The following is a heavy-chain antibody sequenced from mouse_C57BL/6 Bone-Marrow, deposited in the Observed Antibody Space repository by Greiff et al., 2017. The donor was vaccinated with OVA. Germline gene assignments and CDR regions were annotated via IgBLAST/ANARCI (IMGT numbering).Heavy chain of an antibody. J-gene: IGHJ1*03. D-gene: IGHD2-2*01. CDR2: IYPRSGNT. CDR1: GYTFTSYG. Sequence: VQLQESGAELARPGASVKLSCKASGYTFTSYGISWVKQRTGQGLEWIGEIYPRSGNTYYNEKFKGKATLTADKSSSIAYMELRSLTSEDSAVYFCARFGYLWYFDVWGTGTTVTVSS. CDR3: ARFGYLWYFDV. V-gene: IGHV1-81*01.